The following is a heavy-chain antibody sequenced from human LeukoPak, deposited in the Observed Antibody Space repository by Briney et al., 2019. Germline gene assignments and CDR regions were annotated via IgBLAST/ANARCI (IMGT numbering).Heavy chain of an antibody. D-gene: IGHD6-6*01. Sequence: ASVKVSCKASGYTFTSYAMHWVRQAPGQRLEWMGWINAGNGNTKYSQKFQGWVTMTRDTSISTAYMELSRLRSDDTAVYYCARDYSSSDYYGMDVWGQGTTVTVSS. CDR2: INAGNGNT. CDR3: ARDYSSSDYYGMDV. V-gene: IGHV1-3*01. CDR1: GYTFTSYA. J-gene: IGHJ6*02.